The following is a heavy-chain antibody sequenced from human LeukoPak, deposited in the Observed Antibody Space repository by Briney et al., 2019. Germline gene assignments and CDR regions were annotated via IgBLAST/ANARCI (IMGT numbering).Heavy chain of an antibody. Sequence: ASVKVSCKASGYTFTSYAMNWVRQAPGQGLEWMGWINPNSGGTNYAQKFQGRVTMTRDTSISTAYMELSRLRSDDTAVYYCARTLGRIAVAAYYYYYYMDVWGKGTTVTVSS. V-gene: IGHV1-2*02. D-gene: IGHD6-19*01. CDR2: INPNSGGT. CDR3: ARTLGRIAVAAYYYYYYMDV. J-gene: IGHJ6*03. CDR1: GYTFTSYA.